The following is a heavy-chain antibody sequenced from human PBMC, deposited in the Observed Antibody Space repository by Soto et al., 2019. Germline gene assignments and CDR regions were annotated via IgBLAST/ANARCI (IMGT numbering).Heavy chain of an antibody. CDR2: ISSSSSYI. D-gene: IGHD3-16*01. Sequence: EVQLVESGGGLVKPGGSLRLSCAASGFTFNSYSMNWVRQAPGKGLEWVSSISSSSSYIYYADSVKGRFTISRDNAKNSLYLQRNGLRAEDTAVYFCAGVGRETWGQGTLVTVSS. CDR3: AGVGRET. CDR1: GFTFNSYS. V-gene: IGHV3-21*01. J-gene: IGHJ5*02.